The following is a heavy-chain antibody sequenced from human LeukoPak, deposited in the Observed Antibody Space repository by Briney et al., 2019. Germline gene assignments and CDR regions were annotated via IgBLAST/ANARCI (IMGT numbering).Heavy chain of an antibody. CDR1: GFTFNVYN. D-gene: IGHD6-19*01. CDR3: ARGYASAWCDH. CDR2: ISSSSIYI. V-gene: IGHV3-21*01. J-gene: IGHJ5*02. Sequence: GGSLRLSCAASGFTFNVYNMNWVRQAPGKGLEWVSSISSSSIYIYYADSVKGRFTISRDNANNSLYLQMNSLRVEDTAVYYCARGYASAWCDHWGQGALVTVSS.